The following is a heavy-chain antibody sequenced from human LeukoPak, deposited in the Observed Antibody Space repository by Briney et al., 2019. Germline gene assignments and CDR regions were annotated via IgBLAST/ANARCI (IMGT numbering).Heavy chain of an antibody. Sequence: SETLSLTCTVSGGSITSHYWNWIRQSPEKGLEWIGYIYYSANTNYNPSLKSRVTISVDTSKNQFSLKLSSVTAADTAVYYCARTPTIFGGLKWGQGTLVTVSS. CDR3: ARTPTIFGGLK. V-gene: IGHV4-59*08. D-gene: IGHD3-3*01. CDR1: GGSITSHY. J-gene: IGHJ4*02. CDR2: IYYSANT.